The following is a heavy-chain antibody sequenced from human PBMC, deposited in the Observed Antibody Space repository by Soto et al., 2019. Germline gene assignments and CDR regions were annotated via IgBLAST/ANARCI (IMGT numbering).Heavy chain of an antibody. D-gene: IGHD3-22*01. CDR2: IYYSGST. CDR3: ARGYYDSSGMYYFDY. J-gene: IGHJ4*02. V-gene: IGHV4-59*01. Sequence: SETLSLTCTVSGGSISSYYWSWIRQPPGKGLEWIGYIYYSGSTNYNPSLKSRVTISVDTSKNQFSLKLSSVTAADTAVYFCARGYYDSSGMYYFDYWGQGTLVTVSS. CDR1: GGSISSYY.